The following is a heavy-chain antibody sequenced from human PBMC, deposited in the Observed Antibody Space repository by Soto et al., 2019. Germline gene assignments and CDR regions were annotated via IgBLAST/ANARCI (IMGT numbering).Heavy chain of an antibody. J-gene: IGHJ4*02. D-gene: IGHD1-26*01. V-gene: IGHV1-69*13. Sequence: ASVEVSCKASGGTLRSCARRWVRQAPGQGLEWMGGIIPIFGTANYAQKFQGRVTITADESTSTAYMELSSLRSEDTAVYYCARAGVGASSIDYWGQGTLVTVSS. CDR3: ARAGVGASSIDY. CDR2: IIPIFGTA. CDR1: GGTLRSCA.